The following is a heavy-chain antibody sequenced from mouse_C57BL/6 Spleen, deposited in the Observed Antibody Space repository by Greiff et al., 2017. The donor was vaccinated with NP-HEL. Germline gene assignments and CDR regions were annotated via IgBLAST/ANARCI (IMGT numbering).Heavy chain of an antibody. CDR2: IYPRSGNT. V-gene: IGHV1-81*01. CDR1: GYTFTSYG. D-gene: IGHD2-4*01. CDR3: ARRKDYDYDGGYYYAMDY. J-gene: IGHJ4*01. Sequence: QVHVKQSGAELARPGASVKLSCKASGYTFTSYGISWVKQRTGQGLEWIGEIYPRSGNTYYNEKFKGKATLTADKSSSTAYMELRSLTSEDSAVYFCARRKDYDYDGGYYYAMDYWGQGTSVTVSS.